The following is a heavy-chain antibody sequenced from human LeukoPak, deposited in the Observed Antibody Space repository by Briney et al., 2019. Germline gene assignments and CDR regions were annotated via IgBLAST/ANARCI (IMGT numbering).Heavy chain of an antibody. V-gene: IGHV4-61*02. CDR1: GYSISSGYY. CDR3: ARVEKWEQPYFDY. Sequence: SETLSLTCTVSGYSISSGYYWSWIRQPAGKGLEWIGRIYTSGSTNYNPSLKSRVTISVDTSKNQFSLKLSSVTAADTAVYYCARVEKWEQPYFDYWGQGTLVTVSS. D-gene: IGHD1-26*01. CDR2: IYTSGST. J-gene: IGHJ4*02.